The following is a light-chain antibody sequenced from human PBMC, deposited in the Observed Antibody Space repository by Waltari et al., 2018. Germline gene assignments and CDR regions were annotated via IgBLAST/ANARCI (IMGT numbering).Light chain of an antibody. CDR1: SNDVGAYDC. V-gene: IGLV2-14*03. CDR3: ASKTNNAAVL. Sequence: QSALTQPASVSGSPGQSITISCTGTSNDVGAYDCVSWYQHHPGKVPQLLIYDVHNRPSEASDRFSGSKSGNTASLTISGLQAGDEADYYCASKTNNAAVLFGGGTKVTVL. CDR2: DVH. J-gene: IGLJ3*02.